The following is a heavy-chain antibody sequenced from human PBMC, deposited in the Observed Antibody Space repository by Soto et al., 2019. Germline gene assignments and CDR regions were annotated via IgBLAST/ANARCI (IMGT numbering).Heavy chain of an antibody. CDR2: MNPNSGNT. V-gene: IGHV1-8*01. CDR1: GYTFTSYD. CDR3: ARCYCSGGSCYSLVSWVSYYYYGMDV. D-gene: IGHD2-15*01. J-gene: IGHJ6*02. Sequence: QVQLVQSGAEVKKPGASVKVSCKASGYTFTSYDINWVRQATGQGLEWMGWMNPNSGNTGYAQKFQGRVTMTRNTSIRTDYIERSRLRSEDTAVYYCARCYCSGGSCYSLVSWVSYYYYGMDVWGQGTTVTVSS.